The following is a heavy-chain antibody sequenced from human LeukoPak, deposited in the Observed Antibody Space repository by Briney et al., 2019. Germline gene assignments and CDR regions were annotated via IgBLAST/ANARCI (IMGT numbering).Heavy chain of an antibody. V-gene: IGHV3-74*01. CDR1: GFTFSSYW. D-gene: IGHD3-9*01. CDR3: ARGGTIFWRPGMDV. Sequence: PGGSLRLSCAASGFTFSSYWMHWVRQAPGKGLVWVSRINSDGSSTSYADSVKGRFTISRDNAKNTLYLQMNSLRAEDTAVYYCARGGTIFWRPGMDVWGKGATVTVSS. J-gene: IGHJ6*04. CDR2: INSDGSST.